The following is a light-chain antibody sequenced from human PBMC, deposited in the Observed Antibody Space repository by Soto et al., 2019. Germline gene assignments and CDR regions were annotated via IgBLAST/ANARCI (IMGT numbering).Light chain of an antibody. CDR3: QQYNDWPPT. V-gene: IGKV3-20*01. CDR1: QSVSSTY. Sequence: EIVLTQSPGTLSLSPGERATLSCRASQSVSSTYLAWYQQKPGQAPRLLFYGASSRATDIPDRFSGSGSGTDFTLTISRLEPEDFAVYYCQQYNDWPPTFGQGTKVEIK. CDR2: GAS. J-gene: IGKJ1*01.